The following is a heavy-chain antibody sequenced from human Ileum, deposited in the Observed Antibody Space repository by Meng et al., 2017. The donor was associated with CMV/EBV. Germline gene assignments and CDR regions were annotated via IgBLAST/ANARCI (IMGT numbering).Heavy chain of an antibody. J-gene: IGHJ4*02. CDR3: GRAGARGVPVDM. D-gene: IGHD3-10*01. Sequence: QMQLQQSGPGLVKPSETLSLTCIVSGDSISGYHWTWIRKPAGKGLEWIGRLRTSGTTDHNPSLKSRVTLSIDTSKNQFSLKLNSVTAADTAVYYCGRAGARGVPVDMWGPGTRVTVSS. V-gene: IGHV4-4*07. CDR2: LRTSGTT. CDR1: GDSISGYH.